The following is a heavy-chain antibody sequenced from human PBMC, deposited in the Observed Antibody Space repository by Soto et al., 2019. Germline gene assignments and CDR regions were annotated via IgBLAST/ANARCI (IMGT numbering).Heavy chain of an antibody. CDR1: GGSITSDY. J-gene: IGHJ3*02. D-gene: IGHD2-15*01. CDR2: VYYRGTV. CDR3: ARHTYGGTSKGAFDI. Sequence: SETLSLTCTVSGGSITSDYWGWIRQPPGKGLEWIGNVYYRGTVYYNPSLTSRLTISVDTSKKQFSLNLSSVTAADTAIYYCARHTYGGTSKGAFDIWGQGTMVTVSS. V-gene: IGHV4-39*01.